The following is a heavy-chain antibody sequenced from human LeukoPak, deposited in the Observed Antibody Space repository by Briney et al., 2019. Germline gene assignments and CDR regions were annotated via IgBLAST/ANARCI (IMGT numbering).Heavy chain of an antibody. CDR2: IYYSGST. J-gene: IGHJ3*02. Sequence: PSETLSLTCTVSGGSISSSSYYWGWIRQPPGKGLEWIGSIYYSGSTYYNPSLKSRVTISVDTSKNQFSLKLSSVTAADTAVYYCARGQQTTVVTYPLAGDAFDIWGQGTMVTVSS. CDR1: GGSISSSSYY. D-gene: IGHD4-23*01. V-gene: IGHV4-39*07. CDR3: ARGQQTTVVTYPLAGDAFDI.